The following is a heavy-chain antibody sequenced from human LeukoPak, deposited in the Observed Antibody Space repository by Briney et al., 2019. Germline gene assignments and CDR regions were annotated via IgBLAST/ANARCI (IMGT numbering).Heavy chain of an antibody. CDR3: AKDMYSSSWYYFDY. CDR2: ISYDGSNK. CDR1: GFTFSSYG. Sequence: PGGSLRLSCAASGFTFSSYGMHWVRQAPGKGLEWVAVISYDGSNKYYADSVKGRFTISRDNSKNTLYLQTNSLRAEDTAVYYCAKDMYSSSWYYFDYWGQGTLVTVSS. J-gene: IGHJ4*02. V-gene: IGHV3-30*18. D-gene: IGHD6-13*01.